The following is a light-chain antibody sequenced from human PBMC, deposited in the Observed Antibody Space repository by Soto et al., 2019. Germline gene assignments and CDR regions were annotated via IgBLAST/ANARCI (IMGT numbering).Light chain of an antibody. CDR3: QEHGTYPII. CDR1: QSIYKW. Sequence: DIQMTQSPSSVSASIGDRVTISCRASQSIYKWLVWYQQKPGKAPKLLIYAASSLQSGVPSRFSGSGYGTDFTLTISSLQPDDVATYYCQEHGTYPIIFGGGTRVEIK. V-gene: IGKV1D-16*01. J-gene: IGKJ4*01. CDR2: AAS.